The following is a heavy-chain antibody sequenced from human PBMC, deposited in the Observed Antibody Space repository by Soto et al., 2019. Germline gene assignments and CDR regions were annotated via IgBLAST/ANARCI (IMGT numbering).Heavy chain of an antibody. D-gene: IGHD2-15*01. CDR2: VSIGGST. V-gene: IGHV3-23*01. Sequence: DVQLLESGGGLVQPEGSLRLSCAASGFTFSSYAMGWVRQGPGKGLEWVAVVSIGGSTHYADSVRGRFTISRDNSTNTLSLQMNSLTAEETAVYFCAKRSGAGGHFDYWGQGALVTVSS. CDR1: GFTFSSYA. CDR3: AKRSGAGGHFDY. J-gene: IGHJ4*02.